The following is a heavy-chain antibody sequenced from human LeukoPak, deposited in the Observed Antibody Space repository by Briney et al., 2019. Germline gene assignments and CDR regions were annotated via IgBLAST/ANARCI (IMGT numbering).Heavy chain of an antibody. Sequence: GASVKVSCTASGYTFTNYYMHWVRQAPGQGLEWMGIINPSGGGTNYAQKFQGRVTMTRDTSTSTVYMELSSLRSDDTAFYYCARGNYYDSSGHYAILDYWGQGTLVT. J-gene: IGHJ4*02. CDR1: GYTFTNYY. D-gene: IGHD3-22*01. CDR3: ARGNYYDSSGHYAILDY. CDR2: INPSGGGT. V-gene: IGHV1-46*01.